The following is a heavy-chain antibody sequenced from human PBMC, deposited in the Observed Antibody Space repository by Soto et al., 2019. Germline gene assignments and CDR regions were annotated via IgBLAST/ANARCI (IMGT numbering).Heavy chain of an antibody. V-gene: IGHV4-59*02. CDR1: GGSVSSYD. CDR3: ARESPMYNWFDP. Sequence: SETLSLTCTVSGGSVSSYDWSWIRQPPGKGLEWIGYIYYSGSTNYNPPLKSRVTISVDTSKNQFSLKLSSVTAADTAVYYCARESPMYNWFDPWGQGTLVTVSS. J-gene: IGHJ5*02. CDR2: IYYSGST.